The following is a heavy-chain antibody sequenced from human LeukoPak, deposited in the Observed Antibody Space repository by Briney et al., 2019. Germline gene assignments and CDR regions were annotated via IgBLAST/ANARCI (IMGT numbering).Heavy chain of an antibody. CDR1: GFPFSSYG. V-gene: IGHV3-30*19. CDR2: ISYDGSNE. J-gene: IGHJ4*02. Sequence: GGSLRLSCVASGFPFSSYGMHWVRQAPGKGLEWVAVISYDGSNEYYADSVKGRFTISRDNSKNTLYLQMNSLRAEDTAVYYCARDRVRYCSSTSCYIFDDYWGQGTLVTVSS. D-gene: IGHD2-2*02. CDR3: ARDRVRYCSSTSCYIFDDY.